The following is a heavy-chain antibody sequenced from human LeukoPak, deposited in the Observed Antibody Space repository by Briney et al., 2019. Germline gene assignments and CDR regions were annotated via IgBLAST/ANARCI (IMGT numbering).Heavy chain of an antibody. CDR2: IKSKAYGGTT. Sequence: TGGSLRLSCTASGFTFGDHAMSWVRQAPGKGLEWVGFIKSKAYGGTTEYAASVIGRFTISRDDSKSIAYLQMNSLKTEDTAVYYCTRDGLVRGSGSYYDYWGQGTLVTVSS. J-gene: IGHJ4*02. CDR1: GFTFGDHA. D-gene: IGHD3-10*01. V-gene: IGHV3-49*04. CDR3: TRDGLVRGSGSYYDY.